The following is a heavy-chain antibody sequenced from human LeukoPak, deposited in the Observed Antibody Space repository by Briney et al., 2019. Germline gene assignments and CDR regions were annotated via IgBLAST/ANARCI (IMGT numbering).Heavy chain of an antibody. Sequence: GGSLRLSCAASGFTFITYGMSWVRQAPGKGLEWVSSFGGGGAGIYYADSVKGRFTISRDNSKNTLYLQMNSLRAEDTAVYYCAKDRGSGWYFDYWGQGTLVTVSS. J-gene: IGHJ4*02. CDR1: GFTFITYG. V-gene: IGHV3-23*01. D-gene: IGHD6-19*01. CDR3: AKDRGSGWYFDY. CDR2: FGGGGAGI.